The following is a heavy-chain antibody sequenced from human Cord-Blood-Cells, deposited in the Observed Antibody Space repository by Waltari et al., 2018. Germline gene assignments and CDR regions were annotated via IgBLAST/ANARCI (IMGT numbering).Heavy chain of an antibody. V-gene: IGHV4-34*01. CDR1: GGSFSGHY. Sequence: QVQLQQWGAGLSKPSETLTLTCAVDGGSFSGHYWSWIRQPPGKGLEWIGEINHSGSTNYNPSLKSRVTISVDTSKNQFSLKLSSVTTADTAVYYCASSSSLEYFQHWGQGTLVTVSS. D-gene: IGHD6-13*01. J-gene: IGHJ1*01. CDR2: INHSGST. CDR3: ASSSSLEYFQH.